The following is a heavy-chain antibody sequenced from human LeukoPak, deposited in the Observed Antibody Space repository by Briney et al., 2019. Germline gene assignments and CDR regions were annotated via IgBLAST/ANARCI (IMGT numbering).Heavy chain of an antibody. J-gene: IGHJ4*02. CDR3: AREGPSGGWSYYFDY. Sequence: RPGGSPRLSCAASGFTFSSYAMSWVRQAPGKGLEWVSAISGSGGSTYYADSVKGRFTISRDNSKNTLYLQMNSLRAEDTAVYYCAREGPSGGWSYYFDYWGQGTLVTVSS. V-gene: IGHV3-23*01. D-gene: IGHD6-19*01. CDR2: ISGSGGST. CDR1: GFTFSSYA.